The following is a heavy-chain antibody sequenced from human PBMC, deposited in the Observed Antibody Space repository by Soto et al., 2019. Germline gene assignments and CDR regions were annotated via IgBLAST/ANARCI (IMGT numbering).Heavy chain of an antibody. CDR1: GGSISSSSYY. CDR3: ARHLKHPYYYGMDA. CDR2: IYYSGST. V-gene: IGHV4-39*01. Sequence: SSETLSLTCTVSGGSISSSSYYWGWIRQPPGKGLEWIGSIYYSGSTYYNPSLKSRVTISVDTSKNQFSLKLSSVTAADTAVYYCARHLKHPYYYGMDAWGQGTTVTVSS. D-gene: IGHD2-21*01. J-gene: IGHJ6*02.